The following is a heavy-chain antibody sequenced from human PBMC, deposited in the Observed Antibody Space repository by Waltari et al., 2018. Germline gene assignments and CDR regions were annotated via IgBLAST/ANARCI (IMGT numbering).Heavy chain of an antibody. D-gene: IGHD6-19*01. Sequence: QVQLVESGGGVVQPGRSLTLSCAASGFLFPTSAIPWARQAPGKGLEWVAGISKDGSNEDYADSVKGRFTISRDNSRNTLSLQMNSLETEDAAVYFCAREVGVAAGTGFDFGGQGTLVTVSA. CDR3: AREVGVAAGTGFDF. CDR1: GFLFPTSA. CDR2: ISKDGSNE. J-gene: IGHJ4*02. V-gene: IGHV3-30*04.